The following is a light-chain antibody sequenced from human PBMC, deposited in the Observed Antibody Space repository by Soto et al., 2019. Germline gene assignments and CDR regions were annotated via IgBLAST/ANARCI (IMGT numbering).Light chain of an antibody. Sequence: SVLTQPASVSGSPGQSITISCTGTSSDIGAYNYVSWYQQHPGKAPQLMIYEVTTRPSGVSTRFSGSKSGNTASLTISGLQAEDEADYYCTSYTTSSTVVFGGGTKLTVL. CDR2: EVT. CDR1: SSDIGAYNY. V-gene: IGLV2-14*01. J-gene: IGLJ3*02. CDR3: TSYTTSSTVV.